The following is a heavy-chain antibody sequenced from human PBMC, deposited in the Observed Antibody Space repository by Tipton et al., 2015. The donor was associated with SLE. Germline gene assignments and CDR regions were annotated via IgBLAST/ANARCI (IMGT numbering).Heavy chain of an antibody. CDR3: ASGYSSSSLWY. CDR2: IYYSGST. J-gene: IGHJ4*02. D-gene: IGHD6-6*01. CDR1: GGSVSSGSYY. Sequence: GSLRLSCTVSGGSVSSGSYYWSWIRQPPGKGLEWIGYIYYSGSTNYNPSLKSRVTISVDTSKNQFSLKLSSVTAADTAVYYCASGYSSSSLWYWGQGTLVTVSS. V-gene: IGHV4-61*01.